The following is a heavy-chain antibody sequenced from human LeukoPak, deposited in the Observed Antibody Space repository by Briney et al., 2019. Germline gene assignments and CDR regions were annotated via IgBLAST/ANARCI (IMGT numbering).Heavy chain of an antibody. J-gene: IGHJ4*02. D-gene: IGHD4-17*01. CDR1: GFSLNTNAVA. CDR3: VHRTMVTSVDH. V-gene: IGHV2-5*01. CDR2: IYGNDDK. Sequence: KESGPTLVKPTQTLTLTCTFSGFSLNTNAVAVGWVRQPPGQALDWLTFIYGNDDKRYSPPLASRLTITKDTSKNQVVLTMTDMDYVDTATYYCVHRTMVTSVDHWGQGTLVTVSS.